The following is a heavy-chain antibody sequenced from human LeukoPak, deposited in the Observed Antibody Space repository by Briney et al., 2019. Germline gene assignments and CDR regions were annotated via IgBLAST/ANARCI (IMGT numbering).Heavy chain of an antibody. Sequence: PSETLSLTRTVSGGSISSYYWSWIRQPPGKGLEWIGYIYYSGSTNYNPSLKSRVTISVDTAKNQFSLKLSSVTAADTAVYYCASRSGSSWSIFFDYWGQGTLVTVSS. CDR1: GGSISSYY. CDR2: IYYSGST. D-gene: IGHD6-13*01. J-gene: IGHJ4*02. V-gene: IGHV4-59*08. CDR3: ASRSGSSWSIFFDY.